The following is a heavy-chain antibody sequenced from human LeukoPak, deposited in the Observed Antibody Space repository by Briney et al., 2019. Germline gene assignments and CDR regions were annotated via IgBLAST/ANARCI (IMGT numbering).Heavy chain of an antibody. V-gene: IGHV4-34*01. CDR3: ARASDPWLQLT. Sequence: SETLSLTCAVYGGSFSGYYWSWIRQPPGQGLEWIGEINHSGSTNYNPSLKSRVTTSVDTSKNQFSLKLSSVTAADTAVYYCARASDPWLQLTWGQGTLVTVSS. CDR1: GGSFSGYY. J-gene: IGHJ5*02. CDR2: INHSGST. D-gene: IGHD5-24*01.